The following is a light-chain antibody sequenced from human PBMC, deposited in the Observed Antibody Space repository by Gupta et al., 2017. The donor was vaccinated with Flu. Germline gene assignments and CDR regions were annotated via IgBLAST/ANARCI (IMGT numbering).Light chain of an antibody. CDR2: DTS. CDR1: TGAVTSGHY. J-gene: IGLJ1*01. Sequence: QAVVTQHPSLTVSPGGTVTLTCGSSTGAVTSGHYPYWFQQKPGQPPRTLIYDTSNKHSGTPARFSGSLLGGKAALTLSGAQPEDEAEYYCLLSYSGARLYVFGTGTKVTVL. CDR3: LLSYSGARLYV. V-gene: IGLV7-46*01.